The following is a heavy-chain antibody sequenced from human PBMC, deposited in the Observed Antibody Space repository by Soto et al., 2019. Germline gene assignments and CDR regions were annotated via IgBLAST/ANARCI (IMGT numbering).Heavy chain of an antibody. J-gene: IGHJ3*02. CDR2: IRKDGSQR. CDR3: ARDVSWGSSGWYFDVFDI. V-gene: IGHV3-7*05. CDR1: EFAFSSYW. D-gene: IGHD6-13*01. Sequence: EVQLVESGGGLVQPGGSLTLSCAASEFAFSSYWMTWVRQAPGKGLEWVANIRKDGSQRYYLDSVRGRFTISRDNSKNSLYLQMNRLRAEATALYFCARDVSWGSSGWYFDVFDIWGQGTKVTVSS.